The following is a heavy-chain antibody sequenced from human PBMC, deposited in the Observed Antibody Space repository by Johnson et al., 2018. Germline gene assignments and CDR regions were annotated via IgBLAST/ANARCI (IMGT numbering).Heavy chain of an antibody. CDR3: SRVLTLTYGGNWDGAFDI. J-gene: IGHJ3*02. D-gene: IGHD4-23*01. Sequence: EVQLLESGGGLVQXGGSLRLXCAASGFTFSSYAMSWVRQAPGKGLEWVSVISGSGGSTYYADCVTGRLTIASDNSNNTLCLQMNSLRAEDTAWCSCSRVLTLTYGGNWDGAFDIWGQGTMVTVSS. CDR2: ISGSGGST. CDR1: GFTFSSYA. V-gene: IGHV3-23*01.